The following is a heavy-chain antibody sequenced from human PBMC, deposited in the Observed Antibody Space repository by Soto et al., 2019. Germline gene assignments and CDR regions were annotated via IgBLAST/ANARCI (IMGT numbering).Heavy chain of an antibody. D-gene: IGHD3-22*01. CDR1: GYIFTNHY. Sequence: QVQLVQSGAEVKKPGASVKVSCKASGYIFTNHYIHWVRQEPGQGLEWMGIITPSGGSTNYSQKFQGRITMTGDTSTSTVYMELSSLRSEDPAVYFCAGDDYSDSSGFYYDCWGQGSLVTVSS. V-gene: IGHV1-46*01. CDR2: ITPSGGST. J-gene: IGHJ4*02. CDR3: AGDDYSDSSGFYYDC.